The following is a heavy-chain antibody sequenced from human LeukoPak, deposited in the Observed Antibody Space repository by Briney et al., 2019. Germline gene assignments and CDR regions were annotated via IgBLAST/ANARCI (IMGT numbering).Heavy chain of an antibody. CDR1: GYTFTSYD. CDR3: ARVLRYFRAYYYYYMDV. D-gene: IGHD3-10*02. CDR2: MNPNSGNT. Sequence: GASVKVSCKASGYTFTSYDINWVRQATGQGLEWMGWMNPNSGNTGYAQKFQGRVTITRNTSISTAYMELSSLRSEDTAVYYCARVLRYFRAYYYYYMDVWGKGTTVTVSS. J-gene: IGHJ6*03. V-gene: IGHV1-8*03.